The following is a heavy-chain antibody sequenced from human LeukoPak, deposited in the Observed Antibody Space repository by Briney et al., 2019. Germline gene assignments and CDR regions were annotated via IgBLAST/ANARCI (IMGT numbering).Heavy chain of an antibody. J-gene: IGHJ1*01. V-gene: IGHV3-23*01. Sequence: GGSLRLSCAASGFTFSSYAMSWVRQAPGKGLEWVSAISGSGGSTYYADSVKGRFTISRDNPKNTLYLQMNSLRAEDTAVYYCAKVVARDSSGYEYFQHWGQGTLVTVSS. D-gene: IGHD3-22*01. CDR1: GFTFSSYA. CDR3: AKVVARDSSGYEYFQH. CDR2: ISGSGGST.